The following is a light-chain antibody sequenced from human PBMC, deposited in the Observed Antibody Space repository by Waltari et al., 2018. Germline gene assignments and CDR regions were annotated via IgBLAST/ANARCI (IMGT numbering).Light chain of an antibody. CDR2: AAY. CDR1: QGITSH. Sequence: EIQFIQSPYFLYPSVGDRVSITCRASQGITSHLPWYRQKSGRARHFLIYAAYTLRRGVPSRFSGSGSGTVFTLTINDLQPEDFATYYCQQLNAYLYSFGQGTEVVMK. CDR3: QQLNAYLYS. V-gene: IGKV1-9*01. J-gene: IGKJ2*01.